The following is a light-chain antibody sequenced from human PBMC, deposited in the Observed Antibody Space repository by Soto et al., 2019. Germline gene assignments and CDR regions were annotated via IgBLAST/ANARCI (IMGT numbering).Light chain of an antibody. CDR2: GVS. Sequence: EIVLTQSPGTLSLSPGEGATLSCRARQSVTSNYLAWYQQKPGQAPRLLIYGVSSRATGIPERFSGSGSGTDFTLTISRLEPEDFVAYYCQQYATDPLTFGGGTKVDIK. CDR1: QSVTSNY. J-gene: IGKJ4*01. CDR3: QQYATDPLT. V-gene: IGKV3-20*01.